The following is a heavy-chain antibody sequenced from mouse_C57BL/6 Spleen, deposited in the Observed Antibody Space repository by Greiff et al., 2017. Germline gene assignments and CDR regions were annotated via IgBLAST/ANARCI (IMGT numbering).Heavy chain of an antibody. J-gene: IGHJ1*03. Sequence: VKLQQSGAELVKPGASVKLSCKASGYTFTSYWMHWVKQRPGHGLEWIGMIHPNSGSTNYNEKFKSKATLTVDKSSSPAYMQLSSLTSEDSAVYYCARTPYYDYDGDWYFDVWGTGTTVTVSS. V-gene: IGHV1-64*01. CDR2: IHPNSGST. CDR3: ARTPYYDYDGDWYFDV. CDR1: GYTFTSYW. D-gene: IGHD2-4*01.